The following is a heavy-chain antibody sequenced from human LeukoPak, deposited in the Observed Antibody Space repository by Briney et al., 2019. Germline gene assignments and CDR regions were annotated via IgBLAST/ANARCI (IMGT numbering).Heavy chain of an antibody. J-gene: IGHJ4*02. D-gene: IGHD3-9*01. V-gene: IGHV3-23*01. Sequence: GGSLRLSCAASGFTFSSYAMSWVRQAPGKGLEWVSAISGSGGSTYYADSVKGRFTISRDNSKNTLYLQMNSLRAEDTAVYYCAKFAGRLRYFDWLSKWEFDYWGQGTLVTVSS. CDR3: AKFAGRLRYFDWLSKWEFDY. CDR1: GFTFSSYA. CDR2: ISGSGGST.